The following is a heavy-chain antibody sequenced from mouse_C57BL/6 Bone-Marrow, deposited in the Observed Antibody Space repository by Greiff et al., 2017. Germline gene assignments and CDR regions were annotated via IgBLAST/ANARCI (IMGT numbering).Heavy chain of an antibody. CDR1: GFTIKDDY. Sequence: EVQLQQSGAELVRPGASVKLSCTASGFTIKDDYMHWVKQRPEQGLEWIGWIDPDNGDTEYASKFQGKATITADTSSNTAYLQLSTLTSGDTAVYYCTYYDSFDYWGQGTTLTVSS. J-gene: IGHJ2*01. CDR2: IDPDNGDT. D-gene: IGHD2-4*01. CDR3: TYYDSFDY. V-gene: IGHV14-4*01.